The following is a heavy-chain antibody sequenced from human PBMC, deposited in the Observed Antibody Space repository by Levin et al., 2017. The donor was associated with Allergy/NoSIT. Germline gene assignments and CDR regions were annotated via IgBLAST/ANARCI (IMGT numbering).Heavy chain of an antibody. D-gene: IGHD3/OR15-3a*01. J-gene: IGHJ4*02. CDR3: AEKSSWSGPFDS. Sequence: GESLKISCKTSGYSFSSYGISWVRQAPGQGLEWMGWISSYSGNTKYAQKFQGRVTVTTDTSTKTTYMELRSLSSDDTAVYYCAEKSSWSGPFDSWGQGTLVSVSS. CDR1: GYSFSSYG. CDR2: ISSYSGNT. V-gene: IGHV1-18*01.